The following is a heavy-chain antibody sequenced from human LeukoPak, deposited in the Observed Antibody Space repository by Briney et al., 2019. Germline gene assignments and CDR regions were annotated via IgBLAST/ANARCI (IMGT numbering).Heavy chain of an antibody. CDR2: ISDSGDIT. CDR1: GFAFANQA. Sequence: GGSLRLFCAASGFAFANQAMGWVRQASGKGLEWVSVISDSGDITYYADSVKGRFTISRDNSKNTLLLQMNSLRAEDTAVYYCAKDARRTSGWYFFDYWGQGTLVTVSS. CDR3: AKDARRTSGWYFFDY. D-gene: IGHD6-19*01. V-gene: IGHV3-23*01. J-gene: IGHJ4*02.